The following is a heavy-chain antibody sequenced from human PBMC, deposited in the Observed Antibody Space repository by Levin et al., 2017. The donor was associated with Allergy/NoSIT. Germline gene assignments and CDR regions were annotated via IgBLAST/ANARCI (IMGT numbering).Heavy chain of an antibody. J-gene: IGHJ6*02. CDR1: GFTFSSYA. Sequence: GGSLRLSCAASGFTFSSYAMSWVRQAPGKGLEWVSVISGGSGSNTYYADSVKGRVTISRDNSQNTLYLQMNSLRAEDTAVYYCAKKAPYGSGPIFMDVWGQGTTVTVSS. CDR2: ISGGSGSNT. V-gene: IGHV3-23*01. D-gene: IGHD3-10*01. CDR3: AKKAPYGSGPIFMDV.